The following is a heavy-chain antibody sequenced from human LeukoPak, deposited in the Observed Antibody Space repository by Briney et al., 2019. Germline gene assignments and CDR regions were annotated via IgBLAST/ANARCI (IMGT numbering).Heavy chain of an antibody. CDR2: ISAYNGNT. V-gene: IGHV1-18*01. J-gene: IGHJ4*02. CDR3: ARFIAVAGSDY. D-gene: IGHD6-19*01. CDR1: GYTFTSSG. Sequence: ASVKVSCKASGYTFTSSGISWVRQAPGQGLEWMGWISAYNGNTNYAQKLQGRVTMTTDTSTSTAHMELRSLRSDDTAVYYCARFIAVAGSDYWGQGTLVTVSS.